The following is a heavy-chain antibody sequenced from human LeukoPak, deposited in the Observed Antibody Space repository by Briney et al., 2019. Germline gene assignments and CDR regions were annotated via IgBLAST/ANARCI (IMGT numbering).Heavy chain of an antibody. Sequence: SETLSLTCTVSGGSISSGTYYWAWIRQPPGRGLEWIGTIYHSGSTYYNPSLKSRVTISVDTSKNQFSLKLSSVTAADTAVYYCAGKWELLFDPYFDYWGQGTLVTVSS. CDR3: AGKWELLFDPYFDY. CDR2: IYHSGST. V-gene: IGHV4-39*01. J-gene: IGHJ4*02. D-gene: IGHD1-26*01. CDR1: GGSISSGTYY.